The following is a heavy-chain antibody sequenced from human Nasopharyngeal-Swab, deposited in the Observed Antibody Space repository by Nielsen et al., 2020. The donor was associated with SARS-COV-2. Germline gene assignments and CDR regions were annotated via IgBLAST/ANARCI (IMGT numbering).Heavy chain of an antibody. CDR1: GFTFTSSA. CDR3: AADRRYDFWSGYPAFDY. V-gene: IGHV1-58*01. CDR2: IVVGSGNT. Sequence: SVKVSCKASGFTFTSSAVQWVRQARGQRLEWIGWIVVGSGNTNYAQKFQERVTITRDMSTSTAYMEPSSLRSEDTAVYYCAADRRYDFWSGYPAFDYWGQGTLVTVSS. D-gene: IGHD3-3*01. J-gene: IGHJ4*02.